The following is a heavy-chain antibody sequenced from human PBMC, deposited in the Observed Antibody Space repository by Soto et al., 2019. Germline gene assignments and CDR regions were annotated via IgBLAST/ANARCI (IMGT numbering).Heavy chain of an antibody. J-gene: IGHJ4*02. CDR2: IYYLGNT. CDR1: GGSISSGSSY. CDR3: AGTVTYVSSGYHLNY. V-gene: IGHV4-39*01. Sequence: PSETLSLTCTVSGGSISSGSSYWGWIRQPPGKGLEWIGSIYYLGNTYYNPSLGGRVSISVDTSKNQFSLKLKSVTAAHTAVFYCAGTVTYVSSGYHLNYLGQGNLVTVSS. D-gene: IGHD3-22*01.